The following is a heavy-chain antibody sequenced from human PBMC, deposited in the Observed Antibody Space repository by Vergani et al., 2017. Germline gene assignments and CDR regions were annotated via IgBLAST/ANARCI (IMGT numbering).Heavy chain of an antibody. CDR2: IYYSGST. V-gene: IGHV4-39*01. D-gene: IGHD3-10*01. CDR1: GGSISSSSYY. J-gene: IGHJ6*03. Sequence: QLQLQESGPGLVKPSETLSLTCTVSGGSISSSSYYWGWIRQPPGKGLEWIGSIYYSGSTYYNPSLKSRVTISVDTSKNQFSLKLSSVTAADTAVYYCARQHRGWFGELLTYYYYYYMDVWGKGTTVTVSS. CDR3: ARQHRGWFGELLTYYYYYYMDV.